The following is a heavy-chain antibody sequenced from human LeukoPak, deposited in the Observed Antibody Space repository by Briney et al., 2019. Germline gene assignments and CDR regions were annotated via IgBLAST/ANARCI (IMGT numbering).Heavy chain of an antibody. CDR3: ARDRNFPRDQFDY. Sequence: GGSLRLSCAASGFTFGSYAMSWVRQAPGKGLEWVSAISVDGSGAWYAGSVRGRSTISRDNSKSTVYLQMNSLTADDTAVYFCARDRNFPRDQFDYWGQGTLATVSS. CDR1: GFTFGSYA. D-gene: IGHD2-2*01. V-gene: IGHV3-23*01. CDR2: ISVDGSGA. J-gene: IGHJ4*02.